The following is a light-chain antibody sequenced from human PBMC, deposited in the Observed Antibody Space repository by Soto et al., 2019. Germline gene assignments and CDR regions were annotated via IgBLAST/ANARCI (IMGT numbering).Light chain of an antibody. CDR1: QVISNY. CDR3: QEYNSAPYT. J-gene: IGKJ2*01. V-gene: IGKV1-27*01. Sequence: DIQMTQSPSSLSASVGDRVTITCRASQVISNYLAWYQQKPGKVPKLLIYAASTLQFGVSSRFSGSGSGTDFTLTISSLQPEDVATYYCQEYNSAPYTFGQGTKLEIK. CDR2: AAS.